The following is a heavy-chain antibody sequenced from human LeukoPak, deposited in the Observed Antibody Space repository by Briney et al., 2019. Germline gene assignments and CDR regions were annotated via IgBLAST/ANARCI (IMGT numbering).Heavy chain of an antibody. D-gene: IGHD6-13*01. V-gene: IGHV1-69*13. CDR2: IIPIFGTA. CDR3: ATPGIAAAGTPDYFDY. Sequence: SVKVSCKASGYTFTSYAISWARQAPGQGLEWMGGIIPIFGTANYAQKFQGRVTITADESTSTAYMELSSLRSEDTAVYYCATPGIAAAGTPDYFDYWGQGTLVTVSS. CDR1: GYTFTSYA. J-gene: IGHJ4*02.